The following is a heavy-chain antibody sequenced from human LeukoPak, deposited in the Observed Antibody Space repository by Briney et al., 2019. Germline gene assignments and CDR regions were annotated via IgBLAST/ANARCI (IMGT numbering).Heavy chain of an antibody. D-gene: IGHD1-26*01. CDR2: ISSSSSYI. V-gene: IGHV3-21*01. Sequence: GGTLRLSCAASGFTFRRYGMSWVRQAPGKGLEWVSSISSSSSYIYYADSVKGRFTITRDNAQNSLTLHMNTLRADDTAVYYCAKDGGTHFDHWGQGTLVTVSS. CDR1: GFTFRRYG. CDR3: AKDGGTHFDH. J-gene: IGHJ4*02.